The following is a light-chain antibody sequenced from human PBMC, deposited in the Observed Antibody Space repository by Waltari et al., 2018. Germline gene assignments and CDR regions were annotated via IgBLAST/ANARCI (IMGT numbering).Light chain of an antibody. Sequence: SSDLTQDPAVSVALGQTVRITCEGDSLSSCDGSWYQQKPGQAPVLVIYGKNSRPSGIPDRFSGSSSGNTISLTITGAQADDEADYYCNSRDSSGNPPYVFGAGTKVTVL. CDR1: SLSSCD. J-gene: IGLJ1*01. CDR3: NSRDSSGNPPYV. CDR2: GKN. V-gene: IGLV3-19*01.